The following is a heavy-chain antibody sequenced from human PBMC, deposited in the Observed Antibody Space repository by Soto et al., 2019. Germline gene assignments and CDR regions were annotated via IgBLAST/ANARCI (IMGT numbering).Heavy chain of an antibody. V-gene: IGHV1-69*12. J-gene: IGHJ6*02. Sequence: QVQLVQSGAEVKKPGSSVKVSCKASGGTFSSYAISWVRQAPGQGLEWMGGIIPIFGTANYAQKFQGRVTITADESTITAYMELSSLRSEDTAVYYCARRKPGYCSGGSCYTYYYYGMDVWGQGTTVTVSS. D-gene: IGHD2-15*01. CDR2: IIPIFGTA. CDR1: GGTFSSYA. CDR3: ARRKPGYCSGGSCYTYYYYGMDV.